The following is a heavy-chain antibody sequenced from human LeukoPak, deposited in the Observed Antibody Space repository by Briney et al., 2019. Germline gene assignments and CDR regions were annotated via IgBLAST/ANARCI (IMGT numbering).Heavy chain of an antibody. J-gene: IGHJ6*04. CDR1: GYSFTSYW. Sequence: GESLRISCKGSGYSFTSYWISWVRQMPGKGLEWMGRIDPSDSYTNYSPSFQGHVTISADKSISTAYLQWSSLKASDTAMYYYARLLYSYGSGSYYGYYGMDVWGKGTTVTVSS. D-gene: IGHD3-10*01. V-gene: IGHV5-10-1*01. CDR3: ARLLYSYGSGSYYGYYGMDV. CDR2: IDPSDSYT.